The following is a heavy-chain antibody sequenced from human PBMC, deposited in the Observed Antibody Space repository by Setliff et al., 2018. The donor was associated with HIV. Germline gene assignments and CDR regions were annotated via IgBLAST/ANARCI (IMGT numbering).Heavy chain of an antibody. V-gene: IGHV1-3*01. CDR1: GYVFSTYA. Sequence: ASVKVSCKASGYVFSTYAIHWVRQAPGQRLDWMGWINVGNGNAKYSQTFQGRVTISRDTSATTVYMELSSLRFEDTAVYYCARGARSGGLSSGWYGGKGTTVTVSS. CDR3: ARGARSGGLSSGWY. CDR2: INVGNGNA. J-gene: IGHJ6*04. D-gene: IGHD6-19*01.